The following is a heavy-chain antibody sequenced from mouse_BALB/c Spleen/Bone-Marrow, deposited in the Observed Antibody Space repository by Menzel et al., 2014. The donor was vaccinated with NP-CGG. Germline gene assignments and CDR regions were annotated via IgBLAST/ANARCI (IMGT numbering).Heavy chain of an antibody. CDR3: ARNPYGNYAMDY. V-gene: IGHV2-6*02. Sequence: VQLQQSGPGLVAPSQSLSITCTVSGFSLTNYGVHWVRQPPGKGLEWLVVIWSDGNTTYNSALKSRLSISKDNSKSQVFFKMNSLQTDDTAMYYCARNPYGNYAMDYWGQGTSVTVSS. J-gene: IGHJ4*01. CDR2: IWSDGNT. D-gene: IGHD2-10*02. CDR1: GFSLTNYG.